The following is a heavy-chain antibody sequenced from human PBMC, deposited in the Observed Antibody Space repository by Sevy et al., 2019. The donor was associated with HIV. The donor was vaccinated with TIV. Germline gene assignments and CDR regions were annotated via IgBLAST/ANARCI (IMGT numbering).Heavy chain of an antibody. J-gene: IGHJ4*02. V-gene: IGHV3-30*03. D-gene: IGHD5-12*01. CDR1: GFTFSSYV. Sequence: GGSLRLSCAASGFTFSSYVLHWVRQAPGKGLEWVALLSNDGSKKYYVDSVKGRFTISRDNSKNILFLQMNSLRPEDTAVYYCARTGLGGYEYSIDSWGQGTLVTVSS. CDR3: ARTGLGGYEYSIDS. CDR2: LSNDGSKK.